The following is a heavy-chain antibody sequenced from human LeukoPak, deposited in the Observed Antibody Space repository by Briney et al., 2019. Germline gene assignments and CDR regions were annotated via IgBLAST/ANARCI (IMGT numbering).Heavy chain of an antibody. Sequence: ASVKISCKVSGYTFTDYYMHWVQQAPGKGLEWMGLVDPEDGETIYAEKFQGRVTITAVTSTDTAYMELSSLRSEDTAVYYCATLSRVYGDYPFDYWGQGTLVTVSS. J-gene: IGHJ4*02. CDR3: ATLSRVYGDYPFDY. CDR1: GYTFTDYY. V-gene: IGHV1-69-2*01. CDR2: VDPEDGET. D-gene: IGHD4-17*01.